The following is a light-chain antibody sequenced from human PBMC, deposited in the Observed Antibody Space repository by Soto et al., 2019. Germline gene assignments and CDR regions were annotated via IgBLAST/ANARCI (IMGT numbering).Light chain of an antibody. CDR1: SSDVGGYHY. CDR3: SSYAGSSNV. CDR2: EVN. Sequence: QSVLTQPASVSGSPGQSMTISCTGSSSDVGGYHYVSWYQQHPGKAPKLMIYEVNKRPSGVPDRFSGSKSGNTASLTVSGLQAEDEADYYCSSYAGSSNVFGTGTKVTVL. V-gene: IGLV2-8*01. J-gene: IGLJ1*01.